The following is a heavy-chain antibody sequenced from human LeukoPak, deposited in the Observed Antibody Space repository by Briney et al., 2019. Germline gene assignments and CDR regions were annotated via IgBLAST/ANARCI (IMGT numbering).Heavy chain of an antibody. CDR1: GGSFSGYY. CDR2: INHSGST. D-gene: IGHD5-12*01. V-gene: IGHV4-34*01. Sequence: NPSETLSLTCAVYGGSFSGYYWSWIRQPPGKGLEWIGEINHSGSTNYNPSLKSRVTISVDTSKNQFSLKLSSVTAADTAVYYCARAGYSGTRGWFDPWGQGTLVTVSS. CDR3: ARAGYSGTRGWFDP. J-gene: IGHJ5*02.